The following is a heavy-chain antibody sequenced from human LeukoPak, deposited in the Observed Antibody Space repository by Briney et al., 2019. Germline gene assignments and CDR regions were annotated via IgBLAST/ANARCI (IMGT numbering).Heavy chain of an antibody. V-gene: IGHV4-61*01. CDR1: GGSVSSGSHY. CDR2: IYYSGST. J-gene: IGHJ4*02. Sequence: SETLSLTCTVSGGSVSSGSHYWSWIRQPPGKGLEWIGYIYYSGSTYYNPSLKSRVNISVDTSKNQFSLKLSSVTAADTAVYYCARVPKVEYSSSSAPLDYWGQGTLVTVSS. D-gene: IGHD6-6*01. CDR3: ARVPKVEYSSSSAPLDY.